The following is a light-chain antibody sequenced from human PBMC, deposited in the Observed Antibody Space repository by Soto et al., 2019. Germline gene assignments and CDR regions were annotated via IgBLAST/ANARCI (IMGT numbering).Light chain of an antibody. CDR2: EVS. V-gene: IGLV2-14*01. CDR3: NSYTSKSTGV. J-gene: IGLJ1*01. Sequence: QSALTQPASVSGSPGQSITISCTGTSSDVGGYNYVSWYQQHPGKAPKLIIYEVSNRPSGVSNRFSGSESGNTASLTISGLQAEDEADYYCNSYTSKSTGVFGTGTKVTAL. CDR1: SSDVGGYNY.